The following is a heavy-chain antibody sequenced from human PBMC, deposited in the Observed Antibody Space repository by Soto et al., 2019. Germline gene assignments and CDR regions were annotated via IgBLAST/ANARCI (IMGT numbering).Heavy chain of an antibody. D-gene: IGHD3-3*01. CDR1: GFTFSSYA. J-gene: IGHJ5*02. Sequence: GGSLRLSCAASGFTFSSYAMSWVRQAPGKGLEWVSAISGSGGSTYYADSVKGRFTISRDNSKNTLYLQMNSLRAEDTAVYYCAKAPLRFLEWLLLNWFDPWGQGTLVTVS. V-gene: IGHV3-23*01. CDR2: ISGSGGST. CDR3: AKAPLRFLEWLLLNWFDP.